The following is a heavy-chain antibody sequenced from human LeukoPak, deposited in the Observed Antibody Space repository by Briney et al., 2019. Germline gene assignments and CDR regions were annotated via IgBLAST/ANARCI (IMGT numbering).Heavy chain of an antibody. D-gene: IGHD4-17*01. CDR2: IYYSGST. V-gene: IGHV4-31*11. Sequence: PSETLSLTCAVYGGSFSGYYWSWIRQHPGKGLEWIGYIYYSGSTYYNPSLKSRVTISVDTSKNQFSLKLSSVTAADTAVYYCARAGRFTVTARDWGQGTLVTVSS. J-gene: IGHJ4*02. CDR1: GGSFSGYY. CDR3: ARAGRFTVTARD.